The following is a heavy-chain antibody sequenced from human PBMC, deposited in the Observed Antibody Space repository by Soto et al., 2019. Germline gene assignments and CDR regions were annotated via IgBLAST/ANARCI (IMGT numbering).Heavy chain of an antibody. CDR3: AKNGDFWSWGMDV. V-gene: IGHV4-31*03. CDR2: IYFRGNT. J-gene: IGHJ6*02. D-gene: IGHD3-3*01. Sequence: SETLSLTCSVSGDSISRIDYYWTWIRQHPEKGLEWIGNIYFRGNTYYSPSLESRLTISVDTSKNQFSLKLTSVTAADTAVYYCAKNGDFWSWGMDVWGQGTTVTVSS. CDR1: GDSISRIDYY.